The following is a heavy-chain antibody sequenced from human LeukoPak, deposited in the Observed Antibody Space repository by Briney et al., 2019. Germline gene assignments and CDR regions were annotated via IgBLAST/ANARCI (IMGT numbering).Heavy chain of an antibody. Sequence: PSETLSLTCTVSGGSISSYYWSWIRQPAGKGLEWIGRIYISGSTNHNPSLKSRATISVDTSKNQFSLKLSSVTAADTAVYYCARGKYCSGGSCYATYYYMDVWGKGTTVTVSS. V-gene: IGHV4-4*07. D-gene: IGHD2-15*01. CDR1: GGSISSYY. CDR3: ARGKYCSGGSCYATYYYMDV. CDR2: IYISGST. J-gene: IGHJ6*03.